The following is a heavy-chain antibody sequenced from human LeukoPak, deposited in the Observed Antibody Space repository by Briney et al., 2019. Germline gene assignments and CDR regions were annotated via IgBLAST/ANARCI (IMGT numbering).Heavy chain of an antibody. V-gene: IGHV4-61*02. CDR3: AREEGYSSSSLWFDP. J-gene: IGHJ5*02. CDR1: GGSISSGSYY. Sequence: SETLSLTCTVSGGSISSGSYYWSWIRQPAGKGLEWIGRIYTSGSTNCNPSLKSRVTISVDTSKNQFSLKLSSVTAADTAVYYCAREEGYSSSSLWFDPWGQGTLVTVSS. D-gene: IGHD6-6*01. CDR2: IYTSGST.